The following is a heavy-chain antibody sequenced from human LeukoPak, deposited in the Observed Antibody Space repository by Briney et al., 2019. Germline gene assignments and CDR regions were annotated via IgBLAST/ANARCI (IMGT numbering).Heavy chain of an antibody. CDR1: GLTFSSYW. V-gene: IGHV3-74*01. J-gene: IGHJ4*02. Sequence: AGGSLRLSCAASGLTFSSYWMHWVRQAPGKGLLWVSRINSDGSSTSYAGSLKGRFTISRDNAKNTLYLQMNSLRAEDTAVYYCARVPNWGQGNLVTVSS. CDR3: ARVPN. CDR2: INSDGSST.